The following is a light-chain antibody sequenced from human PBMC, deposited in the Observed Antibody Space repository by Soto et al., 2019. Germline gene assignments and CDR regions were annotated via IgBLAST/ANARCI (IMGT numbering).Light chain of an antibody. CDR2: TTS. CDR1: QSISSY. CDR3: QQSYIPPLT. V-gene: IGKV1-39*01. J-gene: IGKJ4*01. Sequence: DIQMTQSPSSLSASVGDRVNITCRSSQSISSYLNWYQQKPGKAPKLLIYTTSNLQSGVPSRFSGSGSGTHFTLTIISLQPEDFATYSCQQSYIPPLTFGGGTKVEIK.